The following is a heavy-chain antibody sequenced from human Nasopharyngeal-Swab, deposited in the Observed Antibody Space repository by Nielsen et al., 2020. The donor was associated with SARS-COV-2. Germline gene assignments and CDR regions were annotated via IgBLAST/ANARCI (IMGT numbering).Heavy chain of an antibody. D-gene: IGHD6-6*01. CDR2: INTNTGNP. Sequence: VKVSCKASGYTLTSYAMNWVRQAPGQGLEWMGWINTNTGNPTYAQGFTGRFVFSLDTSVSTAYLQISSLKAEDTAVYYCASYSSSPAVDYWGQGTLVTVSS. V-gene: IGHV7-4-1*02. J-gene: IGHJ4*02. CDR1: GYTLTSYA. CDR3: ASYSSSPAVDY.